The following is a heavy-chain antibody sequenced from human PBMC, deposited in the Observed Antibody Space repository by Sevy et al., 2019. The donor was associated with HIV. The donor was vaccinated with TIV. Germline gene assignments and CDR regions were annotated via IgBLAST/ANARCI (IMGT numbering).Heavy chain of an antibody. Sequence: ASVKVSCKASGYTFTSYDINWVRQATGQGLEWMGWMNPNSGNTGYAQKFQGRVTMTRNTSISTAYMELSSLRSEDTAGYYCATVGYARLYCTNGVCPRDNYYYYYMDVWGKGTTVTVSS. D-gene: IGHD2-8*01. V-gene: IGHV1-8*01. CDR3: ATVGYARLYCTNGVCPRDNYYYYYMDV. J-gene: IGHJ6*03. CDR2: MNPNSGNT. CDR1: GYTFTSYD.